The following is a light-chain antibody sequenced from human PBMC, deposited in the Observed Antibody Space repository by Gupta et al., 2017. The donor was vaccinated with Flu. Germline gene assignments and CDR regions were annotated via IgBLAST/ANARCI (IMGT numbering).Light chain of an antibody. CDR3: QSADNSGTYGV. CDR1: ALSNQF. CDR2: KDT. J-gene: IGLJ3*02. V-gene: IGLV3-25*03. Sequence: SYELTQPPSLSVSPGQTARITCSGDALSNQFTYWYQQKPGQAPVLVIFKDTERPSGIPERFSGSNSGTTVTLNISGVQAEDEAAYYWQSADNSGTYGVFGGGTRLTVL.